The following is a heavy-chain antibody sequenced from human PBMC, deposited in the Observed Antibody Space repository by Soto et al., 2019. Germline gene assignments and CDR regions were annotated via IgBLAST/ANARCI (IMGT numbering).Heavy chain of an antibody. V-gene: IGHV4-31*11. Sequence: PSETLSLTCAVSGGSISSGGYYWSWIRQHPGKGLEWIGYIYYSGSTYYNPSLKSRVTISVDTSKNQFSLKLSSVTAADTAVYYCARHNQGDSSGYYSYYYYYGMDVWGQGTTVTVSS. CDR2: IYYSGST. D-gene: IGHD3-22*01. CDR1: GGSISSGGYY. J-gene: IGHJ6*02. CDR3: ARHNQGDSSGYYSYYYYYGMDV.